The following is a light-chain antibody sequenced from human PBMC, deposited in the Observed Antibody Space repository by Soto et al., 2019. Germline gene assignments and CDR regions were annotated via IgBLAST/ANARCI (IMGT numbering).Light chain of an antibody. Sequence: EIVLTQSPGTLSLSPGETATLSCRASQSVSSNYLAWYQQKPGQAPRLLTYGPSSRATGIPDRFSGSGSGTDFTLTSSRLEPEDFAVYYCQQYGTSPWTFGQGTKVDIK. CDR2: GPS. V-gene: IGKV3-20*01. CDR3: QQYGTSPWT. J-gene: IGKJ1*01. CDR1: QSVSSNY.